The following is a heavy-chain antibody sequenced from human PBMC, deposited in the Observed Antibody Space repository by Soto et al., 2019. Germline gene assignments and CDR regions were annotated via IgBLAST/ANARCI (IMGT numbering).Heavy chain of an antibody. J-gene: IGHJ4*02. V-gene: IGHV1-69*08. CDR3: ARDSYGGNTFDY. CDR2: IIPILGIA. D-gene: IGHD4-17*01. Sequence: QVQLVQSGAEVKKPGSSVKVSCKASGGTFSSYTISWVRQAPGQGLEWMGRIIPILGIANYAQMFQGRVTITADKSTSTAYMELSSLRSEDTAVYYCARDSYGGNTFDYWGQGTLVTVSS. CDR1: GGTFSSYT.